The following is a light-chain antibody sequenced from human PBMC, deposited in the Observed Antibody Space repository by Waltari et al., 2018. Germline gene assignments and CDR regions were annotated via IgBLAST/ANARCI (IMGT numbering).Light chain of an antibody. CDR2: DVS. J-gene: IGKJ5*01. CDR3: QQYESLIA. CDR1: HDVSKR. V-gene: IGKV1-33*01. Sequence: DIQLTQSPSSLSASIGDGVTITCLASHDVSKRLNWYQQKLGEAPKLLIYDVSHLERGVPSRFRGRGSGTDFTLTISSLEPEDVATYYCQQYESLIAFGQGTRL.